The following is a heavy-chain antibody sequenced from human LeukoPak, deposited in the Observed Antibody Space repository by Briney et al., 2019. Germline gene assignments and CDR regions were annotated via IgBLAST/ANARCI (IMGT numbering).Heavy chain of an antibody. CDR2: ISSSSSYI. CDR1: GFTFSSYS. CDR3: AREVVATIFTFYYYGLDV. Sequence: GGSLRLSCAASGFTFSSYSMNWVRQAPGKGVEWVSSISSSSSYIYYADSVKGRFTISRDNAKNSLYLQMNSLRAEDTAVYYCAREVVATIFTFYYYGLDVWGQGTTVTVSS. V-gene: IGHV3-21*01. J-gene: IGHJ6*02. D-gene: IGHD5-12*01.